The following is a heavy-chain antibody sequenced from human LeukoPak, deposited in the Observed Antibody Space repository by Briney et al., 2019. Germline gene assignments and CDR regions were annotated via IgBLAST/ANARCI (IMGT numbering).Heavy chain of an antibody. D-gene: IGHD6-19*01. CDR1: GFTFSSYG. Sequence: GGSLRLSCAASGFTFSSYGMHWVRQAPGKGLEWVAFIRYDGGNKYYADSVKGRFTISRDNFKNTLYLQMNSLRGEDTAVYYCATDYSSDFSNWFDPWGQGTLVTVSS. J-gene: IGHJ5*02. CDR3: ATDYSSDFSNWFDP. V-gene: IGHV3-30*02. CDR2: IRYDGGNK.